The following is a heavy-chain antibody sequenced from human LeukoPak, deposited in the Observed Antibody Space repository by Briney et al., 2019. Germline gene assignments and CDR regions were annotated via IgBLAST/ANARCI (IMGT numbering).Heavy chain of an antibody. CDR3: ARSYYYDSSGYYHNWFDP. D-gene: IGHD3-22*01. Sequence: ASVKVSCKASGYTFTGYYMHWVRQAPGQGLEWMGWINPNSGGTNYAQKFQGRVTMTRDTSISTAYMELSRLRSDDTAAYYCARSYYYDSSGYYHNWFDPWGQGTLVTVSS. V-gene: IGHV1-2*02. CDR2: INPNSGGT. J-gene: IGHJ5*02. CDR1: GYTFTGYY.